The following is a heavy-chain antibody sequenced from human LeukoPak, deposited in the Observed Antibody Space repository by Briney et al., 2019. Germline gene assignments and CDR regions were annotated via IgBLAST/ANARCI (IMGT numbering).Heavy chain of an antibody. D-gene: IGHD1-26*01. Sequence: GGSLRLSCAASGFTFSSYSMNWVRQAPGKGLEWVSYISSSSSTIYYADSVKGRFTISRDNSKNTLYLQMNSLRAEDTAVYYCAKVRGASRPRDAFDIWGQGTMVTVSS. V-gene: IGHV3-48*01. CDR3: AKVRGASRPRDAFDI. J-gene: IGHJ3*02. CDR1: GFTFSSYS. CDR2: ISSSSSTI.